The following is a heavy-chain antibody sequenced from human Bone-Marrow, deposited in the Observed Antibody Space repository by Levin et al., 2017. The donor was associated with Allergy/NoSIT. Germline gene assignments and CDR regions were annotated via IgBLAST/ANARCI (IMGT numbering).Heavy chain of an antibody. CDR3: ARGDDSFDM. CDR1: EGTFSSYA. Sequence: VASVKVSCRAPEGTFSSYAISWVRQAPGQGLEWMGRIIPILSMSTYAQNFQDRVTIAVDKSTSAAYMELSSLKSDDTAVYYCARGDDSFDMWGQGTLVTVSS. J-gene: IGHJ3*02. CDR2: IIPILSMS. V-gene: IGHV1-69*04.